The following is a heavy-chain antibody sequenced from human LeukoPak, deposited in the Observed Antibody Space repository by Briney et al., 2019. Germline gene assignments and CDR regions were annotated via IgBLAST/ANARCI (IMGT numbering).Heavy chain of an antibody. CDR2: IYWDDDK. Sequence: SGPTLVKPTQTLTLTFTFSGFSLSTSGVGMGWIRQPPGKALEWLALIYWDDDKRYSPSLKSRLTITKDTSKNQVVLTMTNMDPVDTATYYCAHNFRTGKIVGALNYWGQGTLVTVSS. CDR1: GFSLSTSGVG. CDR3: AHNFRTGKIVGALNY. V-gene: IGHV2-5*02. D-gene: IGHD1-26*01. J-gene: IGHJ4*02.